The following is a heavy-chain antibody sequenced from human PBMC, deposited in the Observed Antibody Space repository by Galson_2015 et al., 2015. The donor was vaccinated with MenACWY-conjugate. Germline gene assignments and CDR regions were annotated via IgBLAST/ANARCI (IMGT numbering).Heavy chain of an antibody. Sequence: SLRLSCAASGFTFDSYRMSWVRQAPGKGLEWVTNINRDGGGTYYASSVKGRFTISKDNAENSLYLQMNSLRAEDTAIYYCARIIHYGLDYWGQGTLVTVSS. D-gene: IGHD4-17*01. J-gene: IGHJ4*02. CDR1: GFTFDSYR. V-gene: IGHV3-7*01. CDR3: ARIIHYGLDY. CDR2: INRDGGGT.